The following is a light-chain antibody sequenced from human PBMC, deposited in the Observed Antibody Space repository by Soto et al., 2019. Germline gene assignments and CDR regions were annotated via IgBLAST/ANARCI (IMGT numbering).Light chain of an antibody. Sequence: QSVLTQPPSASGTPGQRVTISCSGGSSNIGTNAVNWYQQLPGTAPKLLIYNNNQRPSGVPDRFSGSKSGTSASLAISGLQSEDEADYYCEAWDDSLNGYVFGTGTQLTVL. CDR1: SSNIGTNA. V-gene: IGLV1-44*01. CDR3: EAWDDSLNGYV. CDR2: NNN. J-gene: IGLJ1*01.